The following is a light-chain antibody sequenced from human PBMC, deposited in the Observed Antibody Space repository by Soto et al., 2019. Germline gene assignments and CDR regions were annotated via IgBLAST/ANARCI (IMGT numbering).Light chain of an antibody. CDR3: QQYGSSPIT. J-gene: IGKJ4*01. V-gene: IGKV3-20*01. CDR2: GAS. CDR1: QSVSSSY. Sequence: EIVLPPSPGTLSLSPGERATLSCRASQSVSSSYLAWYQQKPGQAPRLLLYGASSRATGIPDRFSGSGSGTDFTLTISRLEPEEFAVYYCQQYGSSPITFGGGTKVEIK.